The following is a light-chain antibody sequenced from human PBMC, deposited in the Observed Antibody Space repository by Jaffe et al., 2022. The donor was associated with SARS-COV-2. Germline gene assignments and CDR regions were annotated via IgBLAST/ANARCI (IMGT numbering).Light chain of an antibody. J-gene: IGKJ4*01. V-gene: IGKV1-12*01. CDR1: QGFNSR. Sequence: DIQMTQSPSSVSASVGDRVTITCRASQGFNSRLAWYQQKPGRAPRLLIYDASSLQSGVPSRFSGSGSGTDFTLTISNLQPEDSGTYYCQQAYSFPLTFGGGTKMEIK. CDR3: QQAYSFPLT. CDR2: DAS.